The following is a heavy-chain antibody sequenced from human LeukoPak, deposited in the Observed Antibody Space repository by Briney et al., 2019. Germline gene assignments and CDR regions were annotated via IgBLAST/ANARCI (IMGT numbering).Heavy chain of an antibody. Sequence: GESLKLSCKGSGYSFTSYWIRWVRQMPGPSLECMGIIYPGDSDTRYSPSFQGQVTISADKSISTAYLQWSSLKASDTAMYYCARSRVHCSGGSWYSEVGWWFDPWGQGTLVTVSS. CDR1: GYSFTSYW. CDR2: IYPGDSDT. CDR3: ARSRVHCSGGSWYSEVGWWFDP. J-gene: IGHJ5*02. D-gene: IGHD2-15*01. V-gene: IGHV5-51*01.